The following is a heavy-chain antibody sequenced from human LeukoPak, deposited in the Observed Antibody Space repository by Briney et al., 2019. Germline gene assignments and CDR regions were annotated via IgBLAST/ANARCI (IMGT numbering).Heavy chain of an antibody. J-gene: IGHJ5*02. CDR2: INHSGST. Sequence: SETLSLTCAVYGGSFSGYYWSWIRQPPGKGLEWIGEINHSGSTNYSPSLKSRVTISVDTSKNQFSLKLSSVTAADTAVYYCARVEYQLLPQGFDPWGQGTLVTVSS. CDR3: ARVEYQLLPQGFDP. D-gene: IGHD2-2*01. V-gene: IGHV4-34*01. CDR1: GGSFSGYY.